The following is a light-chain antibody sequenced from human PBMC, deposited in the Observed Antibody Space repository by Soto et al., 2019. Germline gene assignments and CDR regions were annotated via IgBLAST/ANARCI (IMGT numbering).Light chain of an antibody. V-gene: IGKV3-20*01. CDR2: GAS. J-gene: IGKJ4*01. CDR1: QSVSSSY. CDR3: QQYGSSPLT. Sequence: EIVLTQSPGTLSLSPGERATLSCRASQSVSSSYLAWYQQKPGQAPRLLIYGASSRATGIPDRFSGSGSVTGFTLTISRLEPEAFAVYYCQQYGSSPLTFGGGTKVEIK.